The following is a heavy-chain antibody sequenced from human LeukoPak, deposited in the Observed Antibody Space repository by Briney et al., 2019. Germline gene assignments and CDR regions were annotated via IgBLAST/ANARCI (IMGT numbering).Heavy chain of an antibody. Sequence: GGSLSLSCAASGFTFSSYAMHWVRQAPGKGLEWVAVISYDGSNKYYADSVKGRFTISRDNSKNTLYLQMNSLRAEDTAVYYCARDRNYGFDPWGQGTLVTVSS. CDR1: GFTFSSYA. CDR2: ISYDGSNK. D-gene: IGHD4-11*01. CDR3: ARDRNYGFDP. V-gene: IGHV3-30*04. J-gene: IGHJ5*02.